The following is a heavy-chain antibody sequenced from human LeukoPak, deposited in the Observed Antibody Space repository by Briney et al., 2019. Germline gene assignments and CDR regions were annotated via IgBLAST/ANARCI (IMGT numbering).Heavy chain of an antibody. Sequence: GGSLRLSCAASGFTFSSYSMNWVRQAPGKGLVWVSRINSDGSRTSYADSVKGRFTISRDNSKNTLYLQMNSLRAEDTAVYYCGSGVSRFFWGQGTLVTVSS. CDR1: GFTFSSYS. CDR2: INSDGSRT. D-gene: IGHD3-10*01. J-gene: IGHJ4*02. V-gene: IGHV3-74*01. CDR3: GSGVSRFF.